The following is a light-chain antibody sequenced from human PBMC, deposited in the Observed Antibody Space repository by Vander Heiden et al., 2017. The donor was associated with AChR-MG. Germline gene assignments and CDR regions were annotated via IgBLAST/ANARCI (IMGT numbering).Light chain of an antibody. CDR3: QQYGSSPLT. Sequence: EIVLTQPPGTLSLSPGERATLSCRASQSVSSSNLAWYQQKPGQAPRLLIYGASSRATGIPDRFSGSGSGTDFTLTISRLEPEDFAVYYCQQYGSSPLTFGGGTKVEIK. V-gene: IGKV3-20*01. CDR1: QSVSSSN. J-gene: IGKJ4*01. CDR2: GAS.